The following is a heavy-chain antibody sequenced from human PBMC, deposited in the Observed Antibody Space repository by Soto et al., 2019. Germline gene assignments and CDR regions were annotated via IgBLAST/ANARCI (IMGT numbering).Heavy chain of an antibody. CDR2: VYHGGNT. J-gene: IGHJ4*02. V-gene: IGHV4-39*01. CDR1: GDSISGSNTRYY. CDR3: VRLGYYYDRSGPYYFDS. D-gene: IGHD3-22*01. Sequence: SEILSLTCTVSGDSISGSNTRYYWGWIRQTPAKGLEWIGSVYHGGNTYYNPSLESRVTISVDTSKNQLSLRLTSVTAADTALFYCVRLGYYYDRSGPYYFDSWGQGTPVTVSS.